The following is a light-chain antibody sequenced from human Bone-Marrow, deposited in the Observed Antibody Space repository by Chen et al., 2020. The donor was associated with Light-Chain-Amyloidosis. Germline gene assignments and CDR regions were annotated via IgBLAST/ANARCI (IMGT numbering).Light chain of an antibody. CDR3: QVWDRSSDRPV. V-gene: IGLV3-21*02. Sequence: SYVLTQPSSVSVAPGQTAPIACGGNNIGSTIVHWYQQTPGQAPLLVVYGDSDRPSGIPERLSGSNSGNTATLTISRVEAGDEADYYCQVWDRSSDRPVFGGGTKLTVL. CDR2: GDS. CDR1: NIGSTI. J-gene: IGLJ3*02.